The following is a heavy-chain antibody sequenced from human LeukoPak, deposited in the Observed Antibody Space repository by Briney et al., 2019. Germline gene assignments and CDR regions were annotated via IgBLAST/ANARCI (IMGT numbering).Heavy chain of an antibody. V-gene: IGHV4-4*02. D-gene: IGHD1-26*01. Sequence: SGTLSLTCAVSGGSISSSNWWSWVRQPPGKGLEWIGEIYHSGSTNYNPSLKSRVTISVDKSKNQFSLKLSSVTAADTAVYYCARDKRRELLNWFDPWGQGTLVTVSS. J-gene: IGHJ5*02. CDR2: IYHSGST. CDR1: GGSISSSNW. CDR3: ARDKRRELLNWFDP.